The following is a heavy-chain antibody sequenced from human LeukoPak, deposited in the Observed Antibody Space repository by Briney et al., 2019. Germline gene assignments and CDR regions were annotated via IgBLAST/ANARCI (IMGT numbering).Heavy chain of an antibody. V-gene: IGHV4-4*07. Sequence: SETLSLTCAVYGGSFSGYYWSWIRQPAGKGLEWIGRIYTSGSTNYNPSLKSRVTMSVDTSKNQFSLKLSSVTAADTAVYYCARDRPMYYDILGYGMDVWGQGTTVTVSS. CDR3: ARDRPMYYDILGYGMDV. J-gene: IGHJ6*02. CDR2: IYTSGST. CDR1: GGSFSGYY. D-gene: IGHD3-9*01.